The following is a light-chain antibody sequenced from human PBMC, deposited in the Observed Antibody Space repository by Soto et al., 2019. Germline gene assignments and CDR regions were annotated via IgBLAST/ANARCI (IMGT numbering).Light chain of an antibody. CDR1: PSFSSY. V-gene: IGKV3-11*01. J-gene: IGKJ1*01. CDR3: QQRSKWPRT. Sequence: EVVFTPSPATLSLSPVERATLSCRACPSFSSYLAWYQQRPGQAPRLLVYDASNRATGIPARFSGSGSGTDFTLTISSLEPEDFAIYYCQQRSKWPRTFGQGTKVDIK. CDR2: DAS.